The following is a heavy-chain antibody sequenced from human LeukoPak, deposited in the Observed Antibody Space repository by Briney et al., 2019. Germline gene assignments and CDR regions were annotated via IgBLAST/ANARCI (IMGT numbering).Heavy chain of an antibody. D-gene: IGHD6-13*01. J-gene: IGHJ5*02. CDR3: AKGAAAGKVDWFDP. CDR1: GFTLSNFA. V-gene: IGHV3-23*01. Sequence: GGSLRLSCAASGFTLSNFAMMWVRQAPGTGLQWVSTITGYGATFYADSVMGRFTIFRDTSMNTLFLQMNSLGAEDTAVYYCAKGAAAGKVDWFDPWGQGTLVTVSS. CDR2: ITGYGAT.